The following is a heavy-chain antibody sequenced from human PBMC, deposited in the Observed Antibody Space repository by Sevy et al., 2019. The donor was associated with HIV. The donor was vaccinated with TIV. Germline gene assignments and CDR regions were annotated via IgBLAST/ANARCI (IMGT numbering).Heavy chain of an antibody. CDR1: GFTFSSYA. D-gene: IGHD1-26*01. J-gene: IGHJ1*01. CDR3: AISVSGSYYEGYFQH. Sequence: GGSLRLSCAASGFTFSSYAMSWVRQAPGKGLEWVSAISGSGGSTYYADSVKGRFTISRDNSKNTLYLQMNSLGAEDTAVYYCAISVSGSYYEGYFQHWGQGTLVTVSS. CDR2: ISGSGGST. V-gene: IGHV3-23*01.